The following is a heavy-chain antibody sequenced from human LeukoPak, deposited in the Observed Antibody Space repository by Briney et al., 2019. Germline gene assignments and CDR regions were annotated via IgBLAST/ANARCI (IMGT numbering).Heavy chain of an antibody. V-gene: IGHV3-7*01. J-gene: IGHJ3*02. D-gene: IGHD1-26*01. CDR2: IQQDGGEK. Sequence: PGGSLRLSCAASGSTFSTYWMSWARQAPGKGLEWVANIQQDGGEKYYADSVKGRFTISRDNARNSLFLHMNTLRAEDTAVYYCARRASGSYFDALDIWGQGTMVTVSS. CDR3: ARRASGSYFDALDI. CDR1: GSTFSTYW.